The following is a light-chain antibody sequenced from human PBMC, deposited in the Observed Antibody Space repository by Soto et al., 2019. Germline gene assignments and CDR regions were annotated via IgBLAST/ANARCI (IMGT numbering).Light chain of an antibody. CDR3: AAWDDSLNGPV. J-gene: IGLJ2*01. CDR1: SSNIGSRA. CDR2: SNT. Sequence: QLVLTQSPSASGTPGQRVTISCSGSSSNIGSRAVSWYQQLPGTAPKLLIYSNTQRPSGVPDRFSGSRSGTSASLAISGLQSEDEADYYCAAWDDSLNGPVFGGGTKLTVL. V-gene: IGLV1-44*01.